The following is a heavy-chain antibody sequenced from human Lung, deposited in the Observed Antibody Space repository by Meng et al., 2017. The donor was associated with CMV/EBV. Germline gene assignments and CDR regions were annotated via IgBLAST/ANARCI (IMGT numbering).Heavy chain of an antibody. CDR2: IYYSEST. CDR3: ARVQRVRGDGYNFWALQPYYFDY. D-gene: IGHD5-24*01. V-gene: IGHV4-61*01. J-gene: IGHJ4*02. CDR1: GVSVSSASFY. Sequence: SXSXSLXXTVSGVSVSSASFYWSWLRQPPGLGLVWIVYIYYSESTNYNPSLKRGVTISVDTSENQFTLKLSSVTAAASAVYYCARVQRVRGDGYNFWALQPYYFDYXGQGXLVTVSS.